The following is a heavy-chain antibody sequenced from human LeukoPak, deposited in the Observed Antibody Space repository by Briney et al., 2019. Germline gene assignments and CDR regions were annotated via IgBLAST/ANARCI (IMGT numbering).Heavy chain of an antibody. J-gene: IGHJ4*02. V-gene: IGHV4-61*02. CDR1: GGSISSSSYY. CDR3: ASYYYDSSGYFWFDY. Sequence: PSETLSLTCTVSGGSISSSSYYWSWIRQPAGKGLEWIGRIYTSGSTNYNPSLKSRVTMSVDTSKNQFSLKLSSVTAADTAVYYCASYYYDSSGYFWFDYWGQGTLVTVSS. CDR2: IYTSGST. D-gene: IGHD3-22*01.